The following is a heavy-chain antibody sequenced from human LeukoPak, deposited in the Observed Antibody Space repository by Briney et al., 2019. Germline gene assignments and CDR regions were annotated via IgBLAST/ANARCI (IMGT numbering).Heavy chain of an antibody. CDR2: ISGSGGST. CDR3: AKAPYYDILTGYHLDY. Sequence: QSGGSLRLSCAASGLTFSSYAMSWVRQAPGKGLEWVSAISGSGGSTYYADSVKGRFTISRDNSKNTLYLQMNSLRAEDTAVYYCAKAPYYDILTGYHLDYWGQGTLVTVSS. V-gene: IGHV3-23*01. D-gene: IGHD3-9*01. J-gene: IGHJ4*02. CDR1: GLTFSSYA.